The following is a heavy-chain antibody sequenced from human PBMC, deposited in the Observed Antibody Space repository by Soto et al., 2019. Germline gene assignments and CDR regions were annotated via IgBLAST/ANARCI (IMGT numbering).Heavy chain of an antibody. J-gene: IGHJ5*01. CDR1: GASVSIQY. Sequence: SETLSLTCTVSGASVSIQYWTWIRQSPGRGLEWIGYIYHSAGITNYNPSLKSRGTISVGTSKNQVSLRLTSVTAADTAVYYCASGQLWLDSRGQRTLVTVSS. CDR3: ASGQLWLDS. CDR2: IYHSAGIT. V-gene: IGHV4-59*02. D-gene: IGHD1-1*01.